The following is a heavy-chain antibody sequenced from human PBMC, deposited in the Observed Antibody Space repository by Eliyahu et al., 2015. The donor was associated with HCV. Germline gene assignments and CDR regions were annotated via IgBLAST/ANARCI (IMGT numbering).Heavy chain of an antibody. CDR1: GGSISSSSYY. J-gene: IGHJ4*02. CDR2: IYYSGST. D-gene: IGHD5-18*01. CDR3: ARRVPDTAIVY. Sequence: QLQLQESGPGLVKPSETLSLTCTVSGGSISSSSYYWGWIRQPPGKGLEWIGSIYYSGSTYYNPSLKSRVTISVDTSKNQFSLKLSSVTAADTAVYYCARRVPDTAIVYWGQGTLVTVSS. V-gene: IGHV4-39*01.